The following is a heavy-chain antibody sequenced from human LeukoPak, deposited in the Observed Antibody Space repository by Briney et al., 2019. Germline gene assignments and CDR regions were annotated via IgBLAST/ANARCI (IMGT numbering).Heavy chain of an antibody. CDR1: GFTFSSYL. D-gene: IGHD6-19*01. V-gene: IGHV3-74*01. J-gene: IGHJ4*02. CDR3: ARVIYSGWEGELSD. CDR2: INSDGSTT. Sequence: PGGSLRLSCAASGFTFSSYLMHWVRQAPGKGLVWVSRINSDGSTTSYADSVMGRFTISRDNAKNTLYLQMNSLIAEDTAVYYCARVIYSGWEGELSDWGQGTLVTVSS.